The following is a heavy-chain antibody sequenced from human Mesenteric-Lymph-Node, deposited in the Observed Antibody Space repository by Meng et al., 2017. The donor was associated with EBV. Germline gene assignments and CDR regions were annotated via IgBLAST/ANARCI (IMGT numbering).Heavy chain of an antibody. CDR3: ARREATVTNWFDP. D-gene: IGHD4-17*01. Sequence: QGQLVQSGDEVNKPGSSGKVSCKAAGGTFSSYAISWVRQAYGQGLEWMGGIIPIFGTANYAQKFQGRVTITADESTSTAYMELSSLRSEDTAVYYCARREATVTNWFDPWGQGTLVTVSS. CDR1: GGTFSSYA. CDR2: IIPIFGTA. V-gene: IGHV1-69*01. J-gene: IGHJ5*02.